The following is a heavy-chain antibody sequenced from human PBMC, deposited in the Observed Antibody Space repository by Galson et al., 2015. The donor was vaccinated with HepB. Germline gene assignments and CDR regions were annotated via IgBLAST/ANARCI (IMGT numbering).Heavy chain of an antibody. J-gene: IGHJ3*02. Sequence: SLRLSCAASGFTFSNAWMNWVRQAPGKGLEWVGRIKSKTDGGTTDYAAPVKGRFTISRDDSKNTLYLQMNSLKTEDTAVYYCTTGAGDGYNYLADAFDIWGQGTMVTVSS. V-gene: IGHV3-15*07. CDR2: IKSKTDGGTT. CDR3: TTGAGDGYNYLADAFDI. CDR1: GFTFSNAW. D-gene: IGHD5-24*01.